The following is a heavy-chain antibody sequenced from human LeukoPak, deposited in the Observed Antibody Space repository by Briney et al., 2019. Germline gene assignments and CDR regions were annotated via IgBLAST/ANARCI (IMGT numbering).Heavy chain of an antibody. V-gene: IGHV4-4*07. Sequence: SETLSLTCPVSGGSISSYYWSWIRPPAGKGLEWIGRIYTSGSTNYNPSLKSRVTMSVDTSKNQFSLKLSSVTAADTAVYYCARAYYDSSGYLAYYFDYWGQGTLVTVSS. CDR3: ARAYYDSSGYLAYYFDY. CDR2: IYTSGST. D-gene: IGHD3-22*01. CDR1: GGSISSYY. J-gene: IGHJ4*02.